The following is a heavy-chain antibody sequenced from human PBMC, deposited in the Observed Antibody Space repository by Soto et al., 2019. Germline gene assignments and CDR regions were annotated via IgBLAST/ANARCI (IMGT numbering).Heavy chain of an antibody. D-gene: IGHD3-10*01. Sequence: QLQLQESGPGLVKPSETLSLTCTVSGGSISSSSYYWGWIRQPPGKGLEWIGSIYYSGSTYYNPSLKSRVTISVHPSKHQSSLKLSSVTAADTAVYYCARSYGSGTYDYWGQGTLVTVSS. CDR1: GGSISSSSYY. V-gene: IGHV4-39*01. CDR2: IYYSGST. CDR3: ARSYGSGTYDY. J-gene: IGHJ4*02.